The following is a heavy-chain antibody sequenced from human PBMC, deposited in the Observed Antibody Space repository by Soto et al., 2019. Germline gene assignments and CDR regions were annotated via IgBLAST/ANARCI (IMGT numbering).Heavy chain of an antibody. J-gene: IGHJ6*03. CDR2: VYYSGNT. Sequence: QVQLQESGPGLVNPSETLSLTCTVSGGSISPYYWSWIRQPPGKGLEWIGYVYYSGNTNYKPSLESRVTISVDTSKNRFSLNLTSATAADTAVYYCARKGAAASYAHYYMDVWGRGTAVTVS. V-gene: IGHV4-59*01. D-gene: IGHD6-13*01. CDR3: ARKGAAASYAHYYMDV. CDR1: GGSISPYY.